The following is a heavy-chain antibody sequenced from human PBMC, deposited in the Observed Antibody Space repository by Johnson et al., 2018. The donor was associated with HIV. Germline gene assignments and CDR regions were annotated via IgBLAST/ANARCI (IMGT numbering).Heavy chain of an antibody. CDR1: GFTFSHAW. D-gene: IGHD3-16*01. CDR3: TRGVSCEGGSV. V-gene: IGHV3-15*02. Sequence: VQLVESGGAFVKPGGSLRLSCVASGFTFSHAWMSWVRQAPGKGLEWVGRIKREADGGTRDYAAPVKVRFTISRDDSTNTLFLQMNSLKTDDTAIYYCTRGVSCEGGSVWGHGTMVNVSS. J-gene: IGHJ3*01. CDR2: IKREADGGTR.